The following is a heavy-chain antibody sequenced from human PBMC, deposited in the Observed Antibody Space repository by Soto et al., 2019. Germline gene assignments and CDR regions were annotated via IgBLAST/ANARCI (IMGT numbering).Heavy chain of an antibody. Sequence: QVQLVESGGGVVQPGRSLRLSCAASGFTFRSYGMHWVRQAPCKGLDWVAVISYYGSNTYYADSVKGRFTIYRDNTKNTLYLQMNSLRAEDTAVYYCAQESVPGGYDYYYSGMDVWGQGPTFTVSS. CDR3: AQESVPGGYDYYYSGMDV. CDR2: ISYYGSNT. V-gene: IGHV3-30*18. CDR1: GFTFRSYG. D-gene: IGHD5-12*01. J-gene: IGHJ6*01.